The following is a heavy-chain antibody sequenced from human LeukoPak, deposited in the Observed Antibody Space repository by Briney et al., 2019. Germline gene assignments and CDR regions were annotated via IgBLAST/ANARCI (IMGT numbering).Heavy chain of an antibody. V-gene: IGHV1-2*02. CDR2: IDPNSGGT. Sequence: GASVKVSCKASGYTFTGKFIHWVRQAPGQGLEWMGWIDPNSGGTGYAQKFRGRVTMTRDTSTSTAYMDLSSLISDDTAVYYCARDREGLAYFDYWGQGTLVTVSS. D-gene: IGHD3/OR15-3a*01. CDR3: ARDREGLAYFDY. J-gene: IGHJ4*02. CDR1: GYTFTGKF.